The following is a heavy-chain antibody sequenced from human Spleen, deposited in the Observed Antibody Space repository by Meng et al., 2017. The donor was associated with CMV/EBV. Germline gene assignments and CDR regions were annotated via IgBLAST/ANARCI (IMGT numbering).Heavy chain of an antibody. CDR1: GGSVSSGGYY. J-gene: IGHJ4*02. V-gene: IGHV4-61*08. Sequence: LTCAVSGGSVSSGGYYWSWIRQPPGKGLEWIGYIYYSGSTNYNPSLKSRVTISVDTSKNQFSLKLSSVTAADTAVYYCARGSTRFDYWGQGTLVTVSS. CDR3: ARGSTRFDY. D-gene: IGHD5-24*01. CDR2: IYYSGST.